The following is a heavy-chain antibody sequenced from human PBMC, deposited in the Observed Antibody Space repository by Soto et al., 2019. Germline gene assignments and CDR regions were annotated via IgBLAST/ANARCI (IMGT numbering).Heavy chain of an antibody. D-gene: IGHD3-9*01. Sequence: EVQLLESGGGLVQPGGSLRLSCAASGFTFSSYAMSWVRQAPGKGLEWVSAISGSGGSTYHAHSVKGRFTISRDNSKNTLYLPMNSLRAEDTAVYYCAKDGNPIPYLTGYYRLGWFDPWGQGTLVTVSS. CDR3: AKDGNPIPYLTGYYRLGWFDP. J-gene: IGHJ5*02. CDR2: ISGSGGST. CDR1: GFTFSSYA. V-gene: IGHV3-23*01.